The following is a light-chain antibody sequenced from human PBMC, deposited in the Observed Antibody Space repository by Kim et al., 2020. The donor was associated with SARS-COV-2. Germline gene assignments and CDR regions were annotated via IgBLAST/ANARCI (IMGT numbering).Light chain of an antibody. J-gene: IGKJ5*01. CDR3: QQYNVWPT. CDR1: QSIRSN. Sequence: SVSPGERATPACGASQSIRSNLAWYQHKPGQAPRLLIYDTSARATGIPARFSGSGSGTEFTLTIGSLQSEDFAVYYCQQYNVWPTFGQGTRLEIK. V-gene: IGKV3-15*01. CDR2: DTS.